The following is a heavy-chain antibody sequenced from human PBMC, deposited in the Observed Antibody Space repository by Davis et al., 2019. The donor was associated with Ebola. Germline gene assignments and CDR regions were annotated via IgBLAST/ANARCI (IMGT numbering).Heavy chain of an antibody. J-gene: IGHJ3*02. CDR3: TRGVDRAFDI. CDR2: ISGSGGST. CDR1: GFTFSSYA. Sequence: GESLKISCAASGFTFSSYAMSWVRQAPGKGLEWVSAISGSGGSTYYADSVKGRFTISRDNAKNTLYLQMNSLRAEDTAVYYCTRGVDRAFDIWGQGTMVTVSS. V-gene: IGHV3-23*01.